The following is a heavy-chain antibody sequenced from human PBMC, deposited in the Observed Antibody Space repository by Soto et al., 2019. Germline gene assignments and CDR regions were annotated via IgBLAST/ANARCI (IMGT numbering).Heavy chain of an antibody. V-gene: IGHV4-31*03. Sequence: SETLSLTCTVSGGSISSGGYYWSWIRQHPGKGLEWIGYIYYSGSTYYNPSLKSRVTISVDKSKNQFSLKLSSVTAADTAVYYCARTPCETVGYFDYWGQGTLVTVSS. CDR1: GGSISSGGYY. D-gene: IGHD4-17*01. J-gene: IGHJ4*02. CDR2: IYYSGST. CDR3: ARTPCETVGYFDY.